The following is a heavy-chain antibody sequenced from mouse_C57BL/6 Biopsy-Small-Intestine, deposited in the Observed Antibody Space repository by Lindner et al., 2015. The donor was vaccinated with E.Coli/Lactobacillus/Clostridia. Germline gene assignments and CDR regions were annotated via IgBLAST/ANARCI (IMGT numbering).Heavy chain of an antibody. CDR1: GYTFTGYW. Sequence: VQLQESGPELMEPGASVKLSCKATGYTFTGYWIDWVKQRPGHGLEWIGEILPGSDDTNFNEKFKGKASFTAVTSSNTAYMQLSSLTTEDSAIYFCVRRPFDYWGQGTTLTVSS. CDR3: VRRPFDY. CDR2: ILPGSDDT. V-gene: IGHV1-9*01. J-gene: IGHJ2*01.